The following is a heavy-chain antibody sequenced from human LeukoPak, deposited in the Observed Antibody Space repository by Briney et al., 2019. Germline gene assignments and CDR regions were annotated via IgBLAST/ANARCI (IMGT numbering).Heavy chain of an antibody. CDR2: INGSGGST. CDR3: AKTVSVLGATPPDY. J-gene: IGHJ4*02. V-gene: IGHV3-23*01. CDR1: GFTFSSCA. Sequence: GGSLRLSCAASGFTFSSCAMSWVRQAPGKGLEWVSTINGSGGSTYYADSVKGRFTISRDNSKNTLYLQMNSLRAEDTAVYYCAKTVSVLGATPPDYWGQGTLVTVSS. D-gene: IGHD1-26*01.